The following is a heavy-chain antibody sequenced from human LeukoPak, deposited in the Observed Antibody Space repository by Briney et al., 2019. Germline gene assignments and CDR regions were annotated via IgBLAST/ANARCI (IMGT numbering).Heavy chain of an antibody. D-gene: IGHD3-22*01. CDR2: ISSSSSYI. J-gene: IGHJ4*02. Sequence: PGGSLSLSCAGSGFTFSGFSMNWVRQAPGKGWEGVSSISSSSSYIYYADSVKGRFTISRDNAKTSLYLQMNSLRAEDTAVYYCASPTIDYYDSSGYYEDYWGQGTLITVSS. CDR3: ASPTIDYYDSSGYYEDY. CDR1: GFTFSGFS. V-gene: IGHV3-21*01.